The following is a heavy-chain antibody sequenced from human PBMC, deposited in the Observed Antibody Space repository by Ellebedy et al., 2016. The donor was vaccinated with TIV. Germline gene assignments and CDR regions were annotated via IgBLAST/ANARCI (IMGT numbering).Heavy chain of an antibody. D-gene: IGHD3-22*01. Sequence: SETLSLTXKVSDGSITTTTYYWGWIRQSPGKGLEWIGSIYHTGNTYYNPSLKSRVTISIDTSQSQFTLKLNSVTAADTAIYYCVREGPWYSDSSAVNDYWGQGALVTVSS. V-gene: IGHV4-39*06. CDR3: VREGPWYSDSSAVNDY. CDR1: DGSITTTTYY. CDR2: IYHTGNT. J-gene: IGHJ4*02.